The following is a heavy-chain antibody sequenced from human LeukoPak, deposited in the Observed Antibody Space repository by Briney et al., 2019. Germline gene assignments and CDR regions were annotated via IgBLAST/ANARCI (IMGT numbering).Heavy chain of an antibody. CDR2: VRQDGSEN. Sequence: PGGSLRLSCAASGFTFSTYYMTWVRQAPGKGLEWVAGVRQDGSENYYVDSVKGRFTISRDNSQNSLYLQMNSLRAEDTAVYFCARERYCTTSACYVGDPFDYWGQGTLVTVSP. CDR3: ARERYCTTSACYVGDPFDY. CDR1: GFTFSTYY. J-gene: IGHJ4*02. V-gene: IGHV3-7*01. D-gene: IGHD2-8*01.